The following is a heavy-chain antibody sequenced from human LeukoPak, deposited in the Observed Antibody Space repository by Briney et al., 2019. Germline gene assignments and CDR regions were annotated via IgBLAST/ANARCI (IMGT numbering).Heavy chain of an antibody. V-gene: IGHV3-30-3*01. J-gene: IGHJ4*02. CDR3: ARAPYDSSGISFDY. CDR2: ISYDGSNK. D-gene: IGHD3-22*01. Sequence: GGSLRLSCAASGFTYSSYAMHWVRQDPGKGLEWVAVISYDGSNKYYADSVKGRFTISRDNSKNTLYLRMNSLRAEDTAVYYCARAPYDSSGISFDYWGQGTLVTVSS. CDR1: GFTYSSYA.